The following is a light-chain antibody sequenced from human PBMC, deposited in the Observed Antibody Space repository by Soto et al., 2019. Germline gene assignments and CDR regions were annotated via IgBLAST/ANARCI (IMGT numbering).Light chain of an antibody. V-gene: IGKV3-15*01. J-gene: IGKJ1*01. CDR3: QQYNNWPQT. CDR2: GAS. Sequence: EIVLTQSPATLSLSPGERATLSCRASRSVSTFLAWYQQKPGQAPRLLIYGASTRATGIPARFSGSGSGTEFTLTISSLQSEDFAVYYCQQYNNWPQTFGQGTKV. CDR1: RSVSTF.